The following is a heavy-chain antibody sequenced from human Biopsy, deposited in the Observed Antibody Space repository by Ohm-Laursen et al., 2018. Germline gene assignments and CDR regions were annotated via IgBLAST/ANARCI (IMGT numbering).Heavy chain of an antibody. D-gene: IGHD4-11*01. Sequence: SETLSLTWTVSGDSISSDFWSWIRQTPGKGLEWIGYISYTGDTNYNPSLESRITISLDTSKNQFSLMLSSVTAADTAVCYCARSNGYGDYRFDDWGQGTLVTVAS. CDR3: ARSNGYGDYRFDD. CDR1: GDSISSDF. V-gene: IGHV4-59*01. CDR2: ISYTGDT. J-gene: IGHJ4*02.